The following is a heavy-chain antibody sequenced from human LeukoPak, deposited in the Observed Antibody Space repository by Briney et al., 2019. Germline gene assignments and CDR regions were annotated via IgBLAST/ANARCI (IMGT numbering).Heavy chain of an antibody. CDR3: ARVVRYFDWLPYYYYYGMDV. CDR1: GYTFTSYY. J-gene: IGHJ6*02. CDR2: MNPYSGNT. D-gene: IGHD3-9*01. Sequence: ASVKVSCKASGYTFTSYYMHWVRQATGQGLEWMGWMNPYSGNTGYAQKFQGRVTMTRNTSISTAYMELSSLRSEDTAVYYCARVVRYFDWLPYYYYYGMDVWGQGTTVTVSS. V-gene: IGHV1-8*02.